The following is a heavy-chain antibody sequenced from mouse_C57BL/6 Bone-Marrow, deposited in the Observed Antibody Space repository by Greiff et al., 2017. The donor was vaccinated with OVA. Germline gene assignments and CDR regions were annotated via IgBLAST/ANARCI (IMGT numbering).Heavy chain of an antibody. V-gene: IGHV7-3*01. Sequence: EVKLVESGGGLVQPGGSLSLSCAASGFTFTDYYMSWVRQPPGKALEWLGFIRNKANGYTTEYSASVKGRFTISRDNSQSILYLQMNALGAEDSATYYCARTLWYFDVWGTGTTVTVSS. CDR3: ARTLWYFDV. J-gene: IGHJ1*03. CDR2: IRNKANGYTT. CDR1: GFTFTDYY.